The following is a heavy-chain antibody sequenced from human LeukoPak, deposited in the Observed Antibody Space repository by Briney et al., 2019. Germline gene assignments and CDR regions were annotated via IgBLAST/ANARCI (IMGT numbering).Heavy chain of an antibody. CDR2: IHANADT. CDR1: CPSISSNY. D-gene: IGHD4-11*01. V-gene: IGHV4-4*08. Sequence: PSHTLSPTYTLACPSISSNYRSSIRQPPGRGLEWQGLEWIVYIHANADTHYNPSLNRRVTMSLDSSRRLISLNLSSLTAADTAVYFCAGYDHSNYLAYWGQGILVTVSS. CDR3: AGYDHSNYLAY. J-gene: IGHJ4*02.